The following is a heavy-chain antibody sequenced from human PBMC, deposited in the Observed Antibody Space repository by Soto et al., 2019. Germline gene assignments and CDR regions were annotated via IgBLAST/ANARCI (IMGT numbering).Heavy chain of an antibody. V-gene: IGHV3-33*01. Sequence: SLRLSCAASGFTFSSYGMHWVRQAPGKGLEWVAVIWYDGSNKYYADSVKGRFTISRDNSKNTLYLQMNSLRAEDTAVYYCAREQDIVVVPAAFPYYYGMDVWGQGTTVTVSS. CDR1: GFTFSSYG. D-gene: IGHD2-2*01. J-gene: IGHJ6*02. CDR2: IWYDGSNK. CDR3: AREQDIVVVPAAFPYYYGMDV.